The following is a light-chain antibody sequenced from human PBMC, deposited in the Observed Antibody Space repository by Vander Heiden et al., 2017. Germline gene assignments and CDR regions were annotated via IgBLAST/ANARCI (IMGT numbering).Light chain of an antibody. CDR2: DDS. Sequence: SYVLTQPPSVSVAPGKTARITCGGNNIGSKSVHWYQQKPVQAPVLVVYDDSDRPSGIPERFSGSNSGNTATLTISRGEAGEEADYYCQVWDSSSDHAVFGGGTQLTVL. CDR3: QVWDSSSDHAV. J-gene: IGLJ7*01. CDR1: NIGSKS. V-gene: IGLV3-21*03.